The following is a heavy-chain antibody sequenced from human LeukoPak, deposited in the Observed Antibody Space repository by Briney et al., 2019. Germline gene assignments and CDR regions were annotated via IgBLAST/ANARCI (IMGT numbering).Heavy chain of an antibody. CDR2: ISDSSSYT. D-gene: IGHD6-13*01. Sequence: VGSLRLSCALSRFTFSDYYMSCICQAPGKGLEWVSYISDSSSYTNHADSVKGRFTISRDNAKNSLYLQKNSLRAEDTAVYYCARVSSSRSFDYWGQGTVVTVSS. CDR3: ARVSSSRSFDY. J-gene: IGHJ4*02. V-gene: IGHV3-11*05. CDR1: RFTFSDYY.